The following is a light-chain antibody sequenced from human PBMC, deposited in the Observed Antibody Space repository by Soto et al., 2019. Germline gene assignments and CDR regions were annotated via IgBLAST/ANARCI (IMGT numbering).Light chain of an antibody. CDR3: QHYYAYPWT. CDR2: GAC. V-gene: IGKV1-16*02. CDR1: QDIRNY. J-gene: IGKJ1*01. Sequence: DIQMSQSPSSLSASVGDRVTITCRASQDIRNYVAWFQKKPGKPPKSLIYGACNLQSGVPSKFSGSGFGTVFTLTITSLQPEDFATYYCQHYYAYPWTFGQGTKVEIK.